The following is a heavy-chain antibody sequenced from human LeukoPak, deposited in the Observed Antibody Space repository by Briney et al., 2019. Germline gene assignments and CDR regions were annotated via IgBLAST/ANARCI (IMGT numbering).Heavy chain of an antibody. CDR1: GFTFSRHW. Sequence: GGSLRLSCAASGFTFSRHWMHWVRQAPGKGLEWVSLISWDGSSRYYADSVKGRFTISRDNSKNSLYLQMNSLRTEDTALYYCARDNEAWYFDLWGRGTPVTVSS. CDR3: ARDNEAWYFDL. J-gene: IGHJ2*01. CDR2: ISWDGSSR. V-gene: IGHV3-43*01.